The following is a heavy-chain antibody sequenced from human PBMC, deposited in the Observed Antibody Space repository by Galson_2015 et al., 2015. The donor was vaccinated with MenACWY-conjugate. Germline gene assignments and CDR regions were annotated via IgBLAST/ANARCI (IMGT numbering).Heavy chain of an antibody. CDR3: ARAIVGATGAFDI. CDR1: GFTFSSYG. Sequence: SLRLSCAASGFTFSSYGMHWVRQAPGKGLEWVAFIRYDGSNKYYADSVKGRFTISRHNSKNTLYLQMNSLRAEDTAVYYCARAIVGATGAFDIWGQGTMVTVSS. CDR2: IRYDGSNK. D-gene: IGHD1-26*01. V-gene: IGHV3-30*02. J-gene: IGHJ3*02.